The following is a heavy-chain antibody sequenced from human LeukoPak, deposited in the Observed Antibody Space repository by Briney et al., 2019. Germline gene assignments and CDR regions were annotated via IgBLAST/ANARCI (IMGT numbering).Heavy chain of an antibody. CDR1: GFTFSNVW. CDR3: STTYYYDSSEGY. D-gene: IGHD3-22*01. V-gene: IGHV3-15*07. J-gene: IGHJ4*02. CDR2: IKSKTDGGTT. Sequence: GGSLRLSCAASGFTFSNVWMNWVRQAPGKGLEWVGRIKSKTDGGTTDYAAPVKGRFTISRDDSKNTLYLQMNSLKTEDTAVYYCSTTYYYDSSEGYWGQGTLVTVSS.